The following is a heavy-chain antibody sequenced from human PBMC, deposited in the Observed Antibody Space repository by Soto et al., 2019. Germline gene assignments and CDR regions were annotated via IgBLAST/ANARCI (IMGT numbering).Heavy chain of an antibody. D-gene: IGHD3-22*01. CDR1: GFTFSDHY. J-gene: IGHJ4*02. Sequence: LRLSCAGSGFTFSDHYIDWVRQAPGKGLEWVGRTTNRAKSYTAEYAASVKGRFTISRDDSHMYLQMDSLKTEDTAVYYCAREGDSSGPDFDYWGQGTLVTVSS. CDR3: AREGDSSGPDFDY. CDR2: TTNRAKSYTA. V-gene: IGHV3-72*01.